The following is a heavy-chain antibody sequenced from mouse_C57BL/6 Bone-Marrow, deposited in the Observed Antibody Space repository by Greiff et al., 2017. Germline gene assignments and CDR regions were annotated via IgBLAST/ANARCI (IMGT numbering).Heavy chain of an antibody. Sequence: VQLQQPGAELVKPGASVKMSCKASGYTFTSYWITWVKQRPGQGLEWIGDIYPGSGSTNYNEKFKSKATLTVDTSSSTTYMQLSSLTSEDSAVYYCAREDSSGYRYYAMDYWGQGTSVTVSS. V-gene: IGHV1-55*01. CDR2: IYPGSGST. J-gene: IGHJ4*01. CDR1: GYTFTSYW. CDR3: AREDSSGYRYYAMDY. D-gene: IGHD3-2*02.